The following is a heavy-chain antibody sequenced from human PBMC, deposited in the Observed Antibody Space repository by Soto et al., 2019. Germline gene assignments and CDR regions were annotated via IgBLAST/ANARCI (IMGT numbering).Heavy chain of an antibody. CDR3: ARPVYDDNSKWLDP. V-gene: IGHV1-18*01. CDR1: GYMFDEYG. Sequence: QVQLVQSEGELKKPGASVKVSCKASGYMFDEYGVTWVRQAPGQGLEWMGWISADNRNTNYAQAFRGRFTMTTDASTSTAYMDLRSLRSDDTAIYYCARPVYDDNSKWLDPWGQGTLVTVSS. D-gene: IGHD1-1*01. J-gene: IGHJ5*02. CDR2: ISADNRNT.